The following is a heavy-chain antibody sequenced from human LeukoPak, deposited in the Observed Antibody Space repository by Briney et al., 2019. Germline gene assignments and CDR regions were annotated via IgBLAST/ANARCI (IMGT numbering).Heavy chain of an antibody. V-gene: IGHV4-4*07. CDR1: GGSISSYY. Sequence: SETLSLTCTVSGGSISSYYWSWIRQPAGKGLEWIGRIHTSGSTNYNPSLKSRVTMSVDTSKNQFSLKLSSVTAADTAVYYCAGAYYYDSSGYIYAFDIWGQGTMVTVSS. CDR2: IHTSGST. CDR3: AGAYYYDSSGYIYAFDI. D-gene: IGHD3-22*01. J-gene: IGHJ3*02.